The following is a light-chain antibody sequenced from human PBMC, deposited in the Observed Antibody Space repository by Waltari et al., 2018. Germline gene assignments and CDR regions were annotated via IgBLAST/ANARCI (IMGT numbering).Light chain of an antibody. CDR2: GAS. J-gene: IGKJ2*01. V-gene: IGKV3-20*01. Sequence: EIVLTQSPGTLYLSPGERATLSCRASQSVSSRYLTWYQQKPGQAPRLLIYGASNRATGILDRFSGSGSGTDFTLPISRLEPEDFAVYYCQQYGDSPLYTFGQGTKLQIK. CDR3: QQYGDSPLYT. CDR1: QSVSSRY.